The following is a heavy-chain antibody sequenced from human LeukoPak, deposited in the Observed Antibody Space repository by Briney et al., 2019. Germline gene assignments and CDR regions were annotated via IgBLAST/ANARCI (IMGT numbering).Heavy chain of an antibody. CDR1: GFTFSTYS. D-gene: IGHD3-22*01. Sequence: PGGSLRLSCAASGFTFSTYSMNWVRQAPGKGLEWVSYISSGGDTIYYADSVKGRFTISRDNAKNSLYLQMNSLRAEDTAVYYCARDGGTRLKYSFGYGDYWGQGTLVTVSS. CDR2: ISSGGDTI. J-gene: IGHJ4*02. CDR3: ARDGGTRLKYSFGYGDY. V-gene: IGHV3-48*04.